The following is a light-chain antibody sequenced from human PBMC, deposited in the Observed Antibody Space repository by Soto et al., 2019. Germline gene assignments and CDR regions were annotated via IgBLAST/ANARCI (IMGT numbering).Light chain of an antibody. Sequence: QSVLTQPPSVTGAPGQRVTISCTGNNSNIGAGSGVNWYQQFPDKAPKLLIYANTHRPSGVPDRFSGSTSATSASLVITGLQTQDEADYYCQSFDSSLTGLIFGGGTKLTVL. V-gene: IGLV1-40*01. CDR1: NSNIGAGSG. CDR3: QSFDSSLTGLI. J-gene: IGLJ2*01. CDR2: ANT.